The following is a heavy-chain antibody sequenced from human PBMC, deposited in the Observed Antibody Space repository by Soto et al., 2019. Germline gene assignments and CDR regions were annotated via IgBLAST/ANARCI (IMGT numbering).Heavy chain of an antibody. CDR3: ASKKMDDYYDYGMDV. Sequence: QVQLVQSGAEVKKPGSSVKVSCKAPGGTFSSYAISWGRQAPGQGLEWMGGTMPIFGTANYAQKVQGRVTITADESTSTAYMELSSLRSEDTAVYYCASKKMDDYYDYGMDVWGQGTTVTVSS. CDR2: TMPIFGTA. CDR1: GGTFSSYA. J-gene: IGHJ6*02. V-gene: IGHV1-69*01. D-gene: IGHD2-8*01.